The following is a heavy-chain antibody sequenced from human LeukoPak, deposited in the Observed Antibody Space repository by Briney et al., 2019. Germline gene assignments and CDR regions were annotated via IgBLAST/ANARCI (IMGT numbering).Heavy chain of an antibody. Sequence: SETLSLTCAVSGGSISSGGYSWSWIRQPPGKGLEWIGYIYHSGSTYYNPSLKSRVTISVDRSKNQFSLKLSSVTAADTAVYYCAGTSYYYYGMDVWGQGTTVTVSS. CDR1: GGSISSGGYS. CDR2: IYHSGST. V-gene: IGHV4-30-2*01. CDR3: AGTSYYYYGMDV. J-gene: IGHJ6*02.